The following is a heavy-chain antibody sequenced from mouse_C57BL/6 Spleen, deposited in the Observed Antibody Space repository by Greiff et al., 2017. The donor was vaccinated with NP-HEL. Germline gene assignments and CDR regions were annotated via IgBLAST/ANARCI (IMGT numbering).Heavy chain of an antibody. CDR3: ARGGYYGRSLDY. D-gene: IGHD1-1*01. Sequence: VQLQQPGAELVKPGASVKMSCKASGYTFTSYWITWVKQRPGQGLEWIGDIYPGSGSTNYNEKFKSKATLTVDTSSSTAYMQLSSLTSEDSAVYYCARGGYYGRSLDYWGQGTTLTVSS. V-gene: IGHV1-55*01. CDR2: IYPGSGST. J-gene: IGHJ2*01. CDR1: GYTFTSYW.